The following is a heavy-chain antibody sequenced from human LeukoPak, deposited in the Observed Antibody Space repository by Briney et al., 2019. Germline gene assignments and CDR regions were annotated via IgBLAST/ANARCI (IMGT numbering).Heavy chain of an antibody. CDR1: GGSISSYY. V-gene: IGHV4-59*12. CDR2: IYHSGST. J-gene: IGHJ4*02. CDR3: ARGGVSGYFSRGPYQPFTY. D-gene: IGHD3-22*01. Sequence: SETLSLTCTVSGGSISSYYWSWIRQPPGKGLEWIGEIYHSGSTNYNPSLKSRVTISVDKSKNQFSLKLSSVTAADTAVYYCARGGVSGYFSRGPYQPFTYWGQGTLVTVSS.